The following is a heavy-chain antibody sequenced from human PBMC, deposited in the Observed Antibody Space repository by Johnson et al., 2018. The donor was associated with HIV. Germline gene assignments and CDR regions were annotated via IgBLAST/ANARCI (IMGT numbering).Heavy chain of an antibody. J-gene: IGHJ3*01. CDR1: GFTFSSYG. D-gene: IGHD3-3*01. Sequence: QVQLVESGGGVVRPGGSLRLSCAASGFTFSSYGMHWVRQAPGKGLEWVAFIRYDGSNRYYADSVKGRFTISRDNSKNTLYLQMNSLRAEDTAVYYCAKGTRGYYNFWSNWGQGTMVTVSS. CDR3: AKGTRGYYNFWSN. CDR2: IRYDGSNR. V-gene: IGHV3-30*02.